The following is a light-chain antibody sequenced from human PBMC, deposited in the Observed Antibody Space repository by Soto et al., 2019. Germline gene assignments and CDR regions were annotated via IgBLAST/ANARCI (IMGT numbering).Light chain of an antibody. J-gene: IGKJ5*01. V-gene: IGKV3-11*01. Sequence: EIVLTQSPATLSLSPGERATLSCSASQSVSSYLAWYQQKPGQAPRLLIYDASNRATGIPARFSGSGSGTDFTLTTSSLEPEDFAVYYCQQRSNWPPINCGQGTRLEIK. CDR3: QQRSNWPPIN. CDR2: DAS. CDR1: QSVSSY.